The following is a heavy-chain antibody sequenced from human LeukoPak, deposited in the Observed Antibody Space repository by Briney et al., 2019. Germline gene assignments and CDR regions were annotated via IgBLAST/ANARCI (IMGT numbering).Heavy chain of an antibody. CDR3: ARAQGYYYDSSGYRWFDT. V-gene: IGHV3-11*01. D-gene: IGHD3-22*01. Sequence: GRTLRLSCAASGFTLSDYYMSWIRQVPPKGLEWVSKISNSGGTISYSDSVKNRFTISRDNAKNSLYLQMNSLRAEDTAVYYCARAQGYYYDSSGYRWFDTWGQGTLVTVSS. J-gene: IGHJ5*02. CDR1: GFTLSDYY. CDR2: ISNSGGTI.